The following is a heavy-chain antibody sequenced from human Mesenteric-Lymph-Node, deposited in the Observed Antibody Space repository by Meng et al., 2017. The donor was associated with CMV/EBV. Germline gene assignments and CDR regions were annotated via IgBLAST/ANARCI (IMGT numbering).Heavy chain of an antibody. CDR3: SSFDYTGHPDSFDI. CDR1: GFTFRSYR. J-gene: IGHJ4*01. CDR2: INDDGSEK. D-gene: IGHD3-9*01. Sequence: GGSLRLSCAVSGFTFRSYRMSWVRQAPGKGLEWVANINDDGSEKYYFDSVKGRFTISRDNARNSLYLQMNSLRAEDTAVYYCSSFDYTGHPDSFDIWGQGTLVTVSS. V-gene: IGHV3-7*03.